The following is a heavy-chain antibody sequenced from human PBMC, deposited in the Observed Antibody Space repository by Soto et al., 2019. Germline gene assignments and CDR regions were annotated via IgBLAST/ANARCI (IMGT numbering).Heavy chain of an antibody. J-gene: IGHJ4*02. CDR1: GGSTSSSNYQ. CDR2: VYYNGNT. D-gene: IGHD1-26*01. CDR3: ARFSGSYKDRYFDC. V-gene: IGHV4-39*02. Sequence: SETLSLTCTVSGGSTSSSNYQWVWIRQPSGKGLEWIGNVYYNGNTYYNPSLSSRLTISVDTSNNHFSLKVKSVTAADTAVYYCARFSGSYKDRYFDCRGQGILVTGSS.